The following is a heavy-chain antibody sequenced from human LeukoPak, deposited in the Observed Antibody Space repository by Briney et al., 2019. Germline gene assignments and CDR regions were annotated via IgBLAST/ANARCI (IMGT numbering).Heavy chain of an antibody. J-gene: IGHJ4*02. V-gene: IGHV1-2*04. CDR2: INPNSGGT. D-gene: IGHD3-3*01. CDR3: ARDTIFGVVITPDY. Sequence: ASVKVSCKASGYTFTGYYMHWVRQAPGQGLEWMGWINPNSGGTNYAQKFQGWVTMTRDTSISTAYMELSRLRSDDTAVYYCARDTIFGVVITPDYWGQGTLVTVSS. CDR1: GYTFTGYY.